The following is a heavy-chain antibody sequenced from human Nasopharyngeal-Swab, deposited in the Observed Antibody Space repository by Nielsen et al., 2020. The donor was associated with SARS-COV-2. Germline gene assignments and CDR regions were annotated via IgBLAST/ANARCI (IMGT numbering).Heavy chain of an antibody. CDR3: ARHDPYSSGWSYNWFDP. D-gene: IGHD6-19*01. J-gene: IGHJ5*02. CDR2: IHTSGSS. Sequence: SETLSLTCTVSGGSISSGSYYWSWIRQPAGKGLEWIGRIHTSGSSYYNPFLKSRVTISLDTSKNHFSLKLSSVTAADTAVYYCARHDPYSSGWSYNWFDPWGQGTLVTVSS. V-gene: IGHV4-61*02. CDR1: GGSISSGSYY.